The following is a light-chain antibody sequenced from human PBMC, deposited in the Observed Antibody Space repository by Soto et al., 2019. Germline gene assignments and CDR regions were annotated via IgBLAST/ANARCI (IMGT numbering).Light chain of an antibody. J-gene: IGKJ1*01. CDR1: QSVSNNY. V-gene: IGKV3D-20*01. Sequence: EIVLTQSPATLSLSPGDRATLSCGASQSVSNNYLAWYQHKPGLAPRVLIYDASRRAAGIPDRFSGRGSGTDFTLTISRLEPEDFAVYYCHQHGSSPWTFGQGTKVETK. CDR3: HQHGSSPWT. CDR2: DAS.